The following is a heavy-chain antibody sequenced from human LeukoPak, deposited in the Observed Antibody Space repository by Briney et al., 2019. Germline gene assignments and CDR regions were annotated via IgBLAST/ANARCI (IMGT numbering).Heavy chain of an antibody. CDR2: ISAYNGNT. J-gene: IGHJ6*02. CDR3: AREETHHVYYGMDV. V-gene: IGHV1-18*01. D-gene: IGHD1-14*01. Sequence: ASVKVSCKASCYTFTSYGISWVRQAPGQGLEWMGWISAYNGNTDYAQKVQGRVTMTTDTSTSTAYMELRSLRSDDTAVYYCAREETHHVYYGMDVWGQGTMVTVSS. CDR1: CYTFTSYG.